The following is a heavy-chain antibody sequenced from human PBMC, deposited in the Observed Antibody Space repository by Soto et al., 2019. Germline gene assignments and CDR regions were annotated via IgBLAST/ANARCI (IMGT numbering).Heavy chain of an antibody. CDR2: INTYNGNT. D-gene: IGHD6-19*01. CDR3: ARDLRTVAGIYYYYYGMDV. CDR1: GYTFPSYG. V-gene: IGHV1-18*01. J-gene: IGHJ6*02. Sequence: ASVKVSCKASGYTFPSYGINWVRQAPGQGLEWMGWINTYNGNTNYAQKFQGRVTMTTDTSTSTVYMELRSLRSDDTAVYYCARDLRTVAGIYYYYYGMDVWGQGTTVTVSS.